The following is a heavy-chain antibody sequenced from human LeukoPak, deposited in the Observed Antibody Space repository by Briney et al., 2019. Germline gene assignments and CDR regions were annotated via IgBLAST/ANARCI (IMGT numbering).Heavy chain of an antibody. CDR3: ARSIVVVPAAAARYYYYMDV. V-gene: IGHV4-34*01. J-gene: IGHJ6*03. Sequence: SETLSLTCAVYGGSFSGYYWSWIRQPPGKGLEWIGEINHSGSTNYNPSLKSRVTISVDTSKNQFSLKLSSVTAADTAVYCCARSIVVVPAAAARYYYYMDVWGKGTTVTVSS. CDR2: INHSGST. CDR1: GGSFSGYY. D-gene: IGHD2-2*01.